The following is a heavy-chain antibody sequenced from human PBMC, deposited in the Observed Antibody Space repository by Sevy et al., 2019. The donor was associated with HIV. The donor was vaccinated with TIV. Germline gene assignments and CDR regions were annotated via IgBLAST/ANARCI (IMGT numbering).Heavy chain of an antibody. J-gene: IGHJ5*02. CDR1: GFTFSRHA. CDR3: ARSAVAGIEAWFDP. CDR2: ILYDGSNK. Sequence: GGSLRLSCVGSGFTFSRHAMHWVRQAPGKGLEWVAVILYDGSNKYYADSVKGRFTISRDNSKNTLDLKMNSLRPEDTAVYYCARSAVAGIEAWFDPWGLGTLVTVSS. V-gene: IGHV3-30-3*01. D-gene: IGHD6-19*01.